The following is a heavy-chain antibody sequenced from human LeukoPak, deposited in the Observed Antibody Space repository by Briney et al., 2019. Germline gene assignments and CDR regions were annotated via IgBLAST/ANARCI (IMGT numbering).Heavy chain of an antibody. V-gene: IGHV1-2*02. D-gene: IGHD3-22*01. J-gene: IGHJ3*02. CDR1: GHTFTGYY. CDR3: ASKWVTYYYNSSYYHYPTDVFDI. Sequence: ASVRVSCKASGHTFTGYYMHWVRQAPGQGLEWMGWVNANSGGTNYAQKFQGRVTMTRDTSISTAYMELSRLRSDDTAVYYCASKWVTYYYNSSYYHYPTDVFDIWGQGTMVTVSS. CDR2: VNANSGGT.